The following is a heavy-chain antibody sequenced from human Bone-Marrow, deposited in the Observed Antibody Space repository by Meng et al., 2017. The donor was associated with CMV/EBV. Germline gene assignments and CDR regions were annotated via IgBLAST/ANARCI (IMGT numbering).Heavy chain of an antibody. J-gene: IGHJ6*02. CDR3: ARDVLRFLIRGHWGFGLDGMDV. CDR1: GGSISSSSYY. D-gene: IGHD3-3*01. Sequence: SETLSLTCTVSGGSISSSSYYWGWIRQPPGKGLEWIGSIYYSGSTYYNPSLKSRVTISVDTSKNQFSLKLSSVTAADTAVYYCARDVLRFLIRGHWGFGLDGMDVWGQGTTVTVSS. V-gene: IGHV4-39*02. CDR2: IYYSGST.